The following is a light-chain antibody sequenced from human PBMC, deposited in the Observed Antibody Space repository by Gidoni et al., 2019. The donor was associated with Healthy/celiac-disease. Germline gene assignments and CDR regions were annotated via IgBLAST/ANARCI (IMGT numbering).Light chain of an antibody. Sequence: AIRMTQSPSSFSASTGDRVTITCRASQGISSYLAWYQQKPVKAPKLLIYDASTLQSGVPARFSGSGSGTDFTLTISCLQSEDFATYYCQQYYSYPYTFGQXTKLEIK. CDR2: DAS. CDR3: QQYYSYPYT. V-gene: IGKV1-8*01. CDR1: QGISSY. J-gene: IGKJ2*01.